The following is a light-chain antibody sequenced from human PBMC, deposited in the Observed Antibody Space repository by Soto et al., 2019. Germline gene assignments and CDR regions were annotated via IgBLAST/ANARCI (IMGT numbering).Light chain of an antibody. V-gene: IGKV1-5*01. J-gene: IGKJ1*01. Sequence: DSHMCQPPSPLSASVGDRVTITFRASQSISSWLAWYQQKPGKAPKLLIYDASSLESGVPSRFSGSGSGTDFTLTISSLQFEDFAVYYCQQYNNWSRTFGQGTKADI. CDR1: QSISSW. CDR2: DAS. CDR3: QQYNNWSRT.